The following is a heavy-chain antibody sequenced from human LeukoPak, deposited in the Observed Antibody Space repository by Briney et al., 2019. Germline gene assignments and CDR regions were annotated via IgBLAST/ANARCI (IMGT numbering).Heavy chain of an antibody. CDR2: IYYSGST. Sequence: PSQTLSLTCTVSGGSISSGGYYWSWIRQHPGKGLEWIGYIYYSGSTYYNPSLKSRVTISVDKSKNQFSLKLSSVTAADTAVYYCATGRYDSSGYYFFDYWGQGTLVTVSS. J-gene: IGHJ4*02. CDR1: GGSISSGGYY. V-gene: IGHV4-31*09. D-gene: IGHD3-22*01. CDR3: ATGRYDSSGYYFFDY.